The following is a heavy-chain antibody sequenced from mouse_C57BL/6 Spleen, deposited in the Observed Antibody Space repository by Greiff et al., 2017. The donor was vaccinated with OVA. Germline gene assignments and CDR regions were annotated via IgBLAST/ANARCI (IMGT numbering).Heavy chain of an antibody. CDR1: GYTFTSYW. J-gene: IGHJ4*01. Sequence: QVQLQQPGAELVKPGASVKLSCKASGYTFTSYWMHWVKQRPGQGLEWIGMIHPNSGSTNYNEKFKSKATLTVDKSSSTAYMQLSSLTSEDSAVYDCARRAIDYGSAMDYWGQGTSVTVSS. D-gene: IGHD1-1*01. V-gene: IGHV1-64*01. CDR3: ARRAIDYGSAMDY. CDR2: IHPNSGST.